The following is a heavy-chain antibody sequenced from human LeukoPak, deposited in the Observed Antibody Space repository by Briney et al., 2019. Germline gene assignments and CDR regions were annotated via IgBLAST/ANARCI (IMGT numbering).Heavy chain of an antibody. Sequence: PSDTLSLTCTVSGDSISTSKSYWGWIRQPPLKGLEWIGSIYYTGNTYYNASLKSRVTISVDTSKNQFSLKLSSVTAADTAVYYCAREKAEVVVITGYFDYWGQGTLVTVSS. CDR3: AREKAEVVVITGYFDY. CDR2: IYYTGNT. CDR1: GDSISTSKSY. D-gene: IGHD3-22*01. J-gene: IGHJ4*02. V-gene: IGHV4-39*07.